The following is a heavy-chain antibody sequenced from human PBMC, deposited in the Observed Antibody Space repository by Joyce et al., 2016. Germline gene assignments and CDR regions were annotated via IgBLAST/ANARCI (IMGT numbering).Heavy chain of an antibody. CDR1: GGSFSSYA. J-gene: IGHJ3*02. CDR3: ARGLRATSTSNDAFDI. Sequence: QVQLVQSGAEVKKPGSSVKVYCKASGGSFSSYAINWVRQAPGHGLEWFVVIIPIFGPAHYARQFQVRVTITADESTSTTYMALSSLKSEDTAVYYCARGLRATSTSNDAFDICGRGTMVTVSS. CDR2: IIPIFGPA. V-gene: IGHV1-69*01.